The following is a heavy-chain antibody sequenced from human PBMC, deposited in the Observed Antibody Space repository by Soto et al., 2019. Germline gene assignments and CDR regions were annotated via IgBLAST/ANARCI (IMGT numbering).Heavy chain of an antibody. CDR2: INSDGSST. CDR3: ARALVVRGVIIDY. J-gene: IGHJ4*02. CDR1: GFTFSTYW. D-gene: IGHD3-10*01. V-gene: IGHV3-74*01. Sequence: PGGSLRLSCAASGFTFSTYWMDWVRQVPGKGLVWVSRINSDGSSTSYADSVKGRFTSSRDNAKNTLYLQMNSLRAEDTAVYYCARALVVRGVIIDYWGQGTLVTVSS.